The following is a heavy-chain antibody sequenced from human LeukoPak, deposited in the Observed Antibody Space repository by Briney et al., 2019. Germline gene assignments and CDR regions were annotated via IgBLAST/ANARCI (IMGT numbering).Heavy chain of an antibody. V-gene: IGHV4-59*01. J-gene: IGHJ4*02. CDR2: IYYSGST. CDR3: ARAYSGSYSPFDY. Sequence: SETLSLTCTVSGGSISSYYWSWIRQPPGQGLERIGYIYYSGSTNYNPSLKSRVTISVDTSKNQFSLKLSSVTAADTAVYYCARAYSGSYSPFDYWGQGTLVTVSS. D-gene: IGHD1-26*01. CDR1: GGSISSYY.